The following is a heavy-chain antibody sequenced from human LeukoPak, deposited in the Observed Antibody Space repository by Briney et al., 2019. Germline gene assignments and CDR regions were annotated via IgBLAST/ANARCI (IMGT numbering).Heavy chain of an antibody. CDR1: GFTFSSYA. J-gene: IGHJ5*02. CDR3: ARDGDSSQHWFDP. D-gene: IGHD7-27*01. V-gene: IGHV3-30-3*01. CDR2: ISYDGSNK. Sequence: GRSLRLSCAASGFTFSSYAMHWVRQAPGKGLEWVAVISYDGSNKYYADSVKGRFTISRDNSENTLYLQMNSLRAEDTAVYYCARDGDSSQHWFDPWGQGTLVTVSS.